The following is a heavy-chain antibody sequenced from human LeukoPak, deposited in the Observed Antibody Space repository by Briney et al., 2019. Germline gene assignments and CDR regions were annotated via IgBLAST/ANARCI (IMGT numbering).Heavy chain of an antibody. Sequence: GGSLRLSCAASGFTFSSNAIHWVRQAPGKGLEWVAEISYDGGNTYYADSEKGRFTISRDNSKNTLYLQMNSLRAEDTAVYYCAKEGTGIHFDYWGQGTLVTVSS. V-gene: IGHV3-30-3*01. J-gene: IGHJ4*02. D-gene: IGHD1-1*01. CDR2: ISYDGGNT. CDR3: AKEGTGIHFDY. CDR1: GFTFSSNA.